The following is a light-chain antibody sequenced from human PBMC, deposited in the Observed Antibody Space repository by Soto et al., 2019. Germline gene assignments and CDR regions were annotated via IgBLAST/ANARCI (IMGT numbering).Light chain of an antibody. Sequence: QSVVTQPPSASGTPGQRVTITCSGSSSSIGSNVVNWYQKLPGAEPKLLIYNNDQRPSWVPSRFSGSTSGSSASLAISGLQYDEEAADYCSAWYASLNGPVFGGGTKLTVL. CDR2: NND. J-gene: IGLJ2*01. V-gene: IGLV1-44*01. CDR1: SSSIGSNV. CDR3: SAWYASLNGPV.